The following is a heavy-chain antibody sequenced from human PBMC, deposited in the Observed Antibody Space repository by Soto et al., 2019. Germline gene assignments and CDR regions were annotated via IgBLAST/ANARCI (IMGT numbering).Heavy chain of an antibody. D-gene: IGHD2-2*01. CDR1: GFTFGDYA. J-gene: IGHJ4*02. CDR3: TRVGIMNCSSTSCYSALDY. Sequence: GSLRLSCTASGFTFGDYAMSWVRQAPGKGLEWVGFIRSKAYGGTTEYAASVKGRFTISRDDSKSIAYLQMNSLKTEDTAVYYCTRVGIMNCSSTSCYSALDYWGQGTLGTVSS. CDR2: IRSKAYGGTT. V-gene: IGHV3-49*04.